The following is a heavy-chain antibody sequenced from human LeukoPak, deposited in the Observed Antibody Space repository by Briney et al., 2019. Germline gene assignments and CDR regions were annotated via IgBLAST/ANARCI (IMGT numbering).Heavy chain of an antibody. V-gene: IGHV4-59*01. CDR3: ARGDYYDSSGGRFDY. D-gene: IGHD3-22*01. CDR1: GGSISSYY. Sequence: SETLSLTCTVSGGSISSYYWSWIRQPPGKGLEWIGYIYYSGSTNYNLSLKSRVTISVDTSKNQFSLKLSSVTAADTAVYYCARGDYYDSSGGRFDYWGQGTLVTVSS. J-gene: IGHJ4*02. CDR2: IYYSGST.